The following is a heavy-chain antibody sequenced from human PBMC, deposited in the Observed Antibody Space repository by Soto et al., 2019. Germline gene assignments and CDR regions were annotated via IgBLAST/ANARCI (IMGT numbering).Heavy chain of an antibody. CDR3: ARTLISAPTLDY. CDR1: GYTFSSYY. V-gene: IGHV1-46*03. CDR2: INPSGGST. D-gene: IGHD1-26*01. J-gene: IGHJ4*02. Sequence: ASVKVSCKASGYTFSSYYLHCMRQAPGQGLEWMGIINPSGGSTSYAQKFQGRVTMTRDTSTSTVYMELSSLRSEDTAVYYCARTLISAPTLDYWGQGTLVTVSS.